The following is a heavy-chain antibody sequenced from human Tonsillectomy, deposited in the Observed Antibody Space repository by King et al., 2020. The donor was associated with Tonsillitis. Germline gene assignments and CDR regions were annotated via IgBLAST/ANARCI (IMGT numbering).Heavy chain of an antibody. V-gene: IGHV4-31*03. CDR2: IYHSGST. CDR3: ARLDYYVSVSYRYYFDY. Sequence: VQLQESGPGLVKTSQTLSLTCTVSGGSISSGGYYWSWIRQHPGKGLEWIGHIYHSGSTYYNPSLTSRGSISIDTSKDQFCLKLNSLTAADTAVYYCARLDYYVSVSYRYYFDYWGQATLLTVSS. J-gene: IGHJ4*02. CDR1: GGSISSGGYY. D-gene: IGHD3-10*01.